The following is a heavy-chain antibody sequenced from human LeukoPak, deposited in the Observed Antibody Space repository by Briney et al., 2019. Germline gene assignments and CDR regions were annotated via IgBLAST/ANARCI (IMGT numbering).Heavy chain of an antibody. D-gene: IGHD1-26*01. CDR3: ALGIAGAFDY. CDR2: IYYSGST. V-gene: IGHV4-39*01. Sequence: SETLSLTCTVSGGSISSSSHYWGWIRQPPGKGLEWIGSIYYSGSTYYNPSLKSRVTISVDTSKNQFSLKLSSVTAADTAVYYCALGIAGAFDYWGQGTLVTVSS. J-gene: IGHJ4*02. CDR1: GGSISSSSHY.